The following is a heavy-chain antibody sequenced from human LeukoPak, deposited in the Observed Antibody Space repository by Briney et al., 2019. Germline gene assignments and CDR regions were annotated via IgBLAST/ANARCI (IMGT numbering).Heavy chain of an antibody. CDR3: AEGGGYGNSIYLDY. CDR1: GLTFSSYV. D-gene: IGHD4-23*01. J-gene: IGHJ4*01. V-gene: IGHV3-23*01. CDR2: ISDSGVST. Sequence: GGSLRLSCAASGLTFSSYVMSWVRQARGKGLEWVSAISDSGVSTYYADSVKGRFTISRDNSKDTLYLQMNSLRAEDTAVYFCAEGGGYGNSIYLDYGSRGTLVTV.